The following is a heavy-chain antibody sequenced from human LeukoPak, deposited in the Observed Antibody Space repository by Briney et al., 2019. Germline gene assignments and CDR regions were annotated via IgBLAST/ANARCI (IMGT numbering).Heavy chain of an antibody. D-gene: IGHD4-17*01. Sequence: SETLSLTCTVSGGSISSSSYYWGWIRQPPGKGLEWIGSIYYSGSTYYNPSLKSRVTISVDTSKNQFSLKLSSVTAADTAVYCCATLRADYGDYVGWFDPWGQGTLVTVSS. CDR3: ATLRADYGDYVGWFDP. CDR2: IYYSGST. CDR1: GGSISSSSYY. V-gene: IGHV4-39*01. J-gene: IGHJ5*02.